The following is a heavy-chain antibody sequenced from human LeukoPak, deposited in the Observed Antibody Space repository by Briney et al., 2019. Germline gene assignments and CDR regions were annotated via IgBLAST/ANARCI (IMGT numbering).Heavy chain of an antibody. CDR2: ISSTGST. CDR3: ARQGTMTRGGYWLDP. D-gene: IGHD3-10*01. Sequence: SETLSLTCTVSGASINTTNFYWSWIRQPPGRGLESIGSISSTGSTYSNPSLNSRVTMSVDTSKNQFSLELTSVTAADTAVYYCARQGTMTRGGYWLDPWGQGSLVTVSS. J-gene: IGHJ5*02. V-gene: IGHV4-39*01. CDR1: GASINTTNFY.